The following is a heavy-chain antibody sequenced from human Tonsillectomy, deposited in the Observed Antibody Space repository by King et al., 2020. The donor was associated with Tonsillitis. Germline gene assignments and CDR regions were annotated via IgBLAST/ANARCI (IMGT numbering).Heavy chain of an antibody. CDR3: ARRVTALDY. J-gene: IGHJ4*02. V-gene: IGHV3-23*04. Sequence: DVQLVESGGGLVQSGGSLRLSCAASGFPFSTYAMSWVRQAPGKGLEWVSVISGSGGGTYYADSVKGRFTISRDNSKNTLYLQMTSLRVEDTAVYYCARRVTALDYWGQGTLVTVSS. CDR1: GFPFSTYA. D-gene: IGHD2-21*02. CDR2: ISGSGGGT.